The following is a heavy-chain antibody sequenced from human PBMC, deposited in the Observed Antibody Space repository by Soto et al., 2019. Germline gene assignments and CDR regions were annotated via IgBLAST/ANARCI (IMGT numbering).Heavy chain of an antibody. J-gene: IGHJ3*02. CDR1: GGSISNDGYY. Sequence: QVQLQESGPGLVKPSQTLSLTCTVSGGSISNDGYYWNWIRQSPGKGLEWIGYVSYSGNTYYNPSIESRITISLVASKNGSSLRVSSVIAADTAVYYCARDPRNSVYDSSGYFRGHYGLDIWGQGTMVTVSS. CDR3: ARDPRNSVYDSSGYFRGHYGLDI. CDR2: VSYSGNT. V-gene: IGHV4-31*03. D-gene: IGHD3-22*01.